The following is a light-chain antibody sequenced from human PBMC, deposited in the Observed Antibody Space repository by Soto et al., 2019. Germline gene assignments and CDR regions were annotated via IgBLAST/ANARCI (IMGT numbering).Light chain of an antibody. CDR1: SSNIGAGYD. Sequence: QSVLTQPPSVSGAPGQRVTISCTGSSSNIGAGYDVHWYQRLPGTAPKLLIYGNRNRPSGVPDRFSGSKSGTSASLAINGLQADDEADYYCQCYDSSLSGREVFGGGTKLTVL. CDR2: GNR. V-gene: IGLV1-40*01. J-gene: IGLJ2*01. CDR3: QCYDSSLSGREV.